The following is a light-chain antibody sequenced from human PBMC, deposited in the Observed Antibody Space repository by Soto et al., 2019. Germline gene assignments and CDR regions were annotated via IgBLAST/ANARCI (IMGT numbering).Light chain of an antibody. CDR1: QSVSSN. V-gene: IGKV3-15*01. CDR3: HQYNNWPPYT. CDR2: GAS. Sequence: EIVMTQSPATLSVSPGERATLFCRASQSVSSNLAWYQQKPGQAPRLLIYGASTRATGIAARFSGSGSGTEFTLIISSLQSEDFAVYYCHQYNNWPPYTFGQGTKLEIK. J-gene: IGKJ2*01.